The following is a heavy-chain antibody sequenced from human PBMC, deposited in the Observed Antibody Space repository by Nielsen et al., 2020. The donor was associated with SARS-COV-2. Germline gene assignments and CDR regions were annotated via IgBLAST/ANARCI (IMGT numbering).Heavy chain of an antibody. V-gene: IGHV3-48*01. CDR3: ARGPTTYDSSGYSYNY. J-gene: IGHJ4*02. D-gene: IGHD3-22*01. CDR2: ISSSSSTI. Sequence: GGSLRLSCAASGFTFSSYSMNWVRQAPGKGLEWVSYISSSSSTIYYADSVKGRFTISRDNAKNSLYLQMNSLRSDDTAVYYCARGPTTYDSSGYSYNYWGQGTLVTVSS. CDR1: GFTFSSYS.